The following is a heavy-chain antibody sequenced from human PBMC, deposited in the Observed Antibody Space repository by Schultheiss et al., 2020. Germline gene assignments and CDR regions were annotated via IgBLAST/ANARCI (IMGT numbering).Heavy chain of an antibody. CDR3: ARGRRGAVAGLYNWFDP. J-gene: IGHJ5*02. CDR2: IYYSGST. D-gene: IGHD6-19*01. Sequence: SETLSLTCTVSGGSISSGGYYWSWIRQHPGKGLEWIGYIYYSGSTYYNPSLKSRVTISVDTSKNQFSLKLSSVTAADTAVYYCARGRRGAVAGLYNWFDPWGQGTLVTVSS. CDR1: GGSISSGGYY. V-gene: IGHV4-31*03.